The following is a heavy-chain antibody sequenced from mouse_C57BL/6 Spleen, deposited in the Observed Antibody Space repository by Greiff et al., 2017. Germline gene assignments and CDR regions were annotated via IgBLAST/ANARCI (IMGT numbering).Heavy chain of an antibody. J-gene: IGHJ3*01. CDR3: TGWVYEGYCPFAY. D-gene: IGHD2-3*01. CDR1: GYTFTDYA. V-gene: IGHV1-15*01. Sequence: VKLQESGAELVRPGASVTLSCKASGYTFTDYAMHWVKQTPVHGLEWIGAIDPETGGTAYNQKFKGKAILTADKSSSTAYMELRSLTSEDSAVYYCTGWVYEGYCPFAYWGQGTLVTVSA. CDR2: IDPETGGT.